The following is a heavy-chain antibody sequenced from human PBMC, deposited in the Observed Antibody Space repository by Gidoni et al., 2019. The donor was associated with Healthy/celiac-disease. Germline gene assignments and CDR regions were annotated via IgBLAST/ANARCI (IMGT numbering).Heavy chain of an antibody. CDR1: GGSISSGGYY. CDR2: IYYSGST. D-gene: IGHD3-10*01. CDR3: ARYILWFGELSKHFDY. J-gene: IGHJ4*02. Sequence: QVQLQESGPGLVKPSQTLSLTCTVSGGSISSGGYYWSWIRQHPGKGLEWIGYIYYSGSTYYNPSLKSRVTISVDTSKNQFSLKLSSVTAADTAVYYCARYILWFGELSKHFDYWGQGTLVTVSS. V-gene: IGHV4-31*03.